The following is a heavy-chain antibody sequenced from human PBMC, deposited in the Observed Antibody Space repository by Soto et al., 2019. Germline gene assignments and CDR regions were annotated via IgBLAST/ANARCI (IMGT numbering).Heavy chain of an antibody. CDR2: IIPILGIA. J-gene: IGHJ2*01. V-gene: IGHV1-69*08. D-gene: IGHD6-19*01. Sequence: QVQLVQSGAEVKKPGSSVKVSCKASGGTFSSYTISWVRQAPGQGLEWMGRIIPILGIANYAQKFQGRVTITAEKSTSTAYMELSSLTSEDTAVYFCARDGFRAVASYWYFDLWGRGPLVTVSS. CDR1: GGTFSSYT. CDR3: ARDGFRAVASYWYFDL.